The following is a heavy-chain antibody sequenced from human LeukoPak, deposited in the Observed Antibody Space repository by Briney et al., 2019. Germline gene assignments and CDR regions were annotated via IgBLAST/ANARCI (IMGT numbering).Heavy chain of an antibody. Sequence: ASVKVSCKVSGYTLTELSMHWVRQAPGKGLEWMGGFDPEDGETIYAQKFQGRVTMTEDTSTDTAYMELSSLRSEDTAVYYCATQSPNCSSTSCYYNWFNPWGQGTLVTVSS. CDR1: GYTLTELS. J-gene: IGHJ5*02. D-gene: IGHD2-2*01. CDR3: ATQSPNCSSTSCYYNWFNP. CDR2: FDPEDGET. V-gene: IGHV1-24*01.